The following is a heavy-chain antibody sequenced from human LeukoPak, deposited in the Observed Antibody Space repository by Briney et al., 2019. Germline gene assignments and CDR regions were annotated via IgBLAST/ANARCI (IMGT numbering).Heavy chain of an antibody. V-gene: IGHV6-1*01. CDR1: GDRVSSNSAV. CDR2: TYYRSKWHY. J-gene: IGHJ3*02. CDR3: AKIRSPDAFDI. Sequence: SQTLSLTCVISGDRVSSNSAVWNWIRQSPSRGLEWLGRTYYRSKWHYDYAESVKSRIIINPDTSNNQFSLQLNSVTPDDTAVYYCAKIRSPDAFDIWGQGTVVTVSS.